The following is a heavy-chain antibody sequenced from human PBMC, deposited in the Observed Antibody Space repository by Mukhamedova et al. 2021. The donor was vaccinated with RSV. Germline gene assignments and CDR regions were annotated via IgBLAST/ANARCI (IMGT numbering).Heavy chain of an antibody. Sequence: VRQMPGKGLEWMGIIYPGDSDTRYSPSFQGQVTISADKSISTAYLQWSSLRASDTAMYYCAGQEEDCSSSSCDRSHDAFDIWGQGT. CDR3: AGQEEDCSSSSCDRSHDAFDI. CDR2: IYPGDSDT. J-gene: IGHJ3*02. D-gene: IGHD2-2*01. V-gene: IGHV5-51*01.